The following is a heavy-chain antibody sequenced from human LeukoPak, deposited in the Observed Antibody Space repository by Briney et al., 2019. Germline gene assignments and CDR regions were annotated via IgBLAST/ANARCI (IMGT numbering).Heavy chain of an antibody. Sequence: GGSLRLSCAVSGITLSNYAMTWVRQAPGKGLEWVAGISGSGGGTNYADSVKGRFTISRDNYKNTLYLQMNSLGAEDTAVYFSAKRGAAIRVILVGFHKEAYYFDSWGQGALVTVSS. CDR2: ISGSGGGT. D-gene: IGHD3-22*01. J-gene: IGHJ4*02. CDR1: GITLSNYA. CDR3: AKRGAAIRVILVGFHKEAYYFDS. V-gene: IGHV3-23*01.